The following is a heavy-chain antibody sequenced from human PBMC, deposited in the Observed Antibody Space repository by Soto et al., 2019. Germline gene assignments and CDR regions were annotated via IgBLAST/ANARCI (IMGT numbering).Heavy chain of an antibody. D-gene: IGHD2-15*01. J-gene: IGHJ6*03. Sequence: QVQLVQSGAEVKKPGASVKVSCKASGYTFTSYDINWVRQATGQGLEWMGWMNPNSGNTGYAQKFQGRVTMTRNTSIRTADIELRSLRSEDTAVYYYAGGVVVVVDERYYYYYMDVWGKGTTVTVSS. CDR3: AGGVVVVVDERYYYYYMDV. CDR2: MNPNSGNT. V-gene: IGHV1-8*01. CDR1: GYTFTSYD.